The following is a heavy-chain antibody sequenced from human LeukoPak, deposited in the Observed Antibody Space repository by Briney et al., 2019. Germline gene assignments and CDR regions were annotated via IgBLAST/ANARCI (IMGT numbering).Heavy chain of an antibody. Sequence: RPSETLSLTCTVSGDSISSTSYYWGWIRQPPGKGLEWVSYISYSSSTIYYADSVKGRFTISRDNAKNSLHLQMNSLRDEDTAVYYCARGYQALGDYWGQGTLVTVSS. V-gene: IGHV3-48*02. CDR3: ARGYQALGDY. CDR1: GDSISSTS. J-gene: IGHJ4*02. CDR2: ISYSSSTI. D-gene: IGHD3-16*01.